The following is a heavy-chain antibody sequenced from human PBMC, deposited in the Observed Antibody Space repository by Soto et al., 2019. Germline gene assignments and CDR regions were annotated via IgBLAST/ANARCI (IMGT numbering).Heavy chain of an antibody. V-gene: IGHV3-33*01. CDR3: ARPAWYSSSSCCFDY. J-gene: IGHJ4*02. D-gene: IGHD6-13*01. CDR1: GFTFSSYG. Sequence: QVQLVESGGGVVQPGRSLRLSCAASGFTFSSYGMHWVRQAPGKGLEWVAVIWYDGSNKYYADSVKGRFTISRDNSKNTLYLQINSLRAEDTAVYYCARPAWYSSSSCCFDYWGQGTLVTVSS. CDR2: IWYDGSNK.